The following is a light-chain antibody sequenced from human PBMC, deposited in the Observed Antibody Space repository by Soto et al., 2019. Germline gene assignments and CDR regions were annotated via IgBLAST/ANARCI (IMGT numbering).Light chain of an antibody. CDR3: QQSYSTPYT. CDR2: AAS. V-gene: IGKV1-39*01. J-gene: IGKJ2*01. CDR1: QSISSY. Sequence: DIQMTQSPSSLSASVGDRVTITCRASQSISSYLNWYQQKPGKAPKLLIHAASSLQSGVPSRFSGSGSGTDFTRTISSLQPEDFATYYCQQSYSTPYTFGQGTKLEIK.